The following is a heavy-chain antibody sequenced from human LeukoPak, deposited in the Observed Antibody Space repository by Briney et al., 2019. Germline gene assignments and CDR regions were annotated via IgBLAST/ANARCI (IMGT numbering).Heavy chain of an antibody. V-gene: IGHV4-4*07. CDR2: IYTSGST. CDR1: GGSISSYY. J-gene: IGHJ5*02. D-gene: IGHD6-25*01. Sequence: SETLSLTCTVSGGSISSYYWSWIRQPAGKGLEWIGRIYTSGSTKYNPSLKTRVTMTIDTSNNQFSLKLSSVTAADTAVYYCARGIAAAGNYWFDPWGQGTLVTVSS. CDR3: ARGIAAAGNYWFDP.